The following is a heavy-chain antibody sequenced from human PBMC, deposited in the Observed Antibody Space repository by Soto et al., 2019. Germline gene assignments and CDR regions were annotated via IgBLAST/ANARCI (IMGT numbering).Heavy chain of an antibody. CDR3: ARARWYDAFNV. D-gene: IGHD2-15*01. CDR1: GGSISSYY. J-gene: IGHJ3*01. CDR2: IYYSGNT. Sequence: PSETLSLTCTVSGGSISSYYWSWIRQPPGKGLEWIGYIYYSGNTYYNPSLKSRVSISIDLSKNQFSLKLTSVTAADTAAYYCARARWYDAFNVWGQGTVVTVSS. V-gene: IGHV4-59*08.